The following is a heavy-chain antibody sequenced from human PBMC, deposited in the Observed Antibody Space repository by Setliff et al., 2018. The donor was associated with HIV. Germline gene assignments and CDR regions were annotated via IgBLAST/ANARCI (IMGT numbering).Heavy chain of an antibody. D-gene: IGHD3-10*01. CDR2: IFYSGST. V-gene: IGHV4-31*03. J-gene: IGHJ4*02. CDR1: GASISSGGYY. CDR3: AREGLWFGEPYYFDY. Sequence: SETLSLTCTVSGASISSGGYYWSWIRQHPGKGLEWIGYIFYSGSTYYNPSLKSRLAISVDTSNNRFSLSLRSVTAADTAVYYCAREGLWFGEPYYFDYWGLGTLVTVSS.